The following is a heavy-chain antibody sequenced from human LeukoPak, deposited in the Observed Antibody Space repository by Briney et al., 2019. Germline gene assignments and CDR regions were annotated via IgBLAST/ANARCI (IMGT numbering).Heavy chain of an antibody. CDR3: ARVWDGTMADY. CDR2: ISAYIGNT. Sequence: ASVKVSCKASGYTFTSYGISWGRQAPGQGLESMGWISAYIGNTDYTQKLQGRVTMTTDTSTRTAYMELRRLRSDDTAVYYCARVWDGTMADYWGEGDLGTVSS. V-gene: IGHV1-18*01. D-gene: IGHD3-10*01. CDR1: GYTFTSYG. J-gene: IGHJ4*02.